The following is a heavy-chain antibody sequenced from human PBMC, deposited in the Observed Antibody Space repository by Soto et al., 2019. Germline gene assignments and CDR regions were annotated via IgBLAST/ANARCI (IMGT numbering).Heavy chain of an antibody. CDR2: ISAYNGNT. V-gene: IGHV1-18*01. J-gene: IGHJ3*02. Sequence: GPSVKVSCKASGYTFTSYGISWVRQAPGQGLEWMGWISAYNGNTNYAQKLQGRVTITRDTSASTAYMELSSLRSEDTAVYYCARGANDAFDIWGQGTMVTVSS. CDR1: GYTFTSYG. CDR3: ARGANDAFDI.